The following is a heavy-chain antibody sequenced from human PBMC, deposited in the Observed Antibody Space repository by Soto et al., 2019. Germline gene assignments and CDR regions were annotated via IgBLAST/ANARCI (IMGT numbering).Heavy chain of an antibody. J-gene: IGHJ5*02. D-gene: IGHD3-10*01. CDR1: GYTLTELS. CDR2: FDPEDGET. CDR3: ARSGSYYPARNWFGP. Sequence: GASVKVSCKVSGYTLTELSMHWVRQAPGKGLEWMGGFDPEDGETIYAQKFQGRVTMTEDTSTDTAYMELSSLRSEDTAVYYCARSGSYYPARNWFGPWGQGTLVTVSS. V-gene: IGHV1-24*01.